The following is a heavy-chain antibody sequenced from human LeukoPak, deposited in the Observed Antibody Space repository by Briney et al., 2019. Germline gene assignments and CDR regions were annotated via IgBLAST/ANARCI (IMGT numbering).Heavy chain of an antibody. Sequence: SETLSLTCTVSGGSISSGGYYWSWIRQHPGKGLEWIGYIYYSGSTYYNPSLKSRVTISVDTSKNQFSLKLSSVTAADTAVYYCARVGFWARRWNWFDPWGQGTLVTVSS. V-gene: IGHV4-31*03. CDR3: ARVGFWARRWNWFDP. CDR1: GGSISSGGYY. J-gene: IGHJ5*02. D-gene: IGHD2-15*01. CDR2: IYYSGST.